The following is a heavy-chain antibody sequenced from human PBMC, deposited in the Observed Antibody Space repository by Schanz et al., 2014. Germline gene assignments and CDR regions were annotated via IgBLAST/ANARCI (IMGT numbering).Heavy chain of an antibody. CDR3: AKDQGSYGSGSYSYFDY. Sequence: EVQLVESGGGLVKPGGSLRLSCTASRIIFGTYSMNWIRQTPKGLEWVSSINSRSNFIYYADSVKGRFTISRDNAKNSLYLQMNSLRAEDTALYYCAKDQGSYGSGSYSYFDYWGQGTLATVSS. J-gene: IGHJ4*02. V-gene: IGHV3-21*04. CDR2: INSRSNFI. CDR1: RIIFGTYS. D-gene: IGHD3-10*01.